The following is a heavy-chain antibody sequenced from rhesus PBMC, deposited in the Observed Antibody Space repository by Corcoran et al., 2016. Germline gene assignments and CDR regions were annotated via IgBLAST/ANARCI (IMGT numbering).Heavy chain of an antibody. CDR1: GGSITGYY. CDR3: SRDICTSPACYISYDV. J-gene: IGHJ5-1*01. CDR2: IDGQCSCT. Sequence: QVKLQQWGDGLVKPWETMSLTCAAYGGSITGYYCSLSREPRGKGLVGIGNIDGQCSCTTSNPSLTTRVNVSKDTSKNQYSLKLISVTAADTAVYDFSRDICTSPACYISYDVWGPGVLVTVSS. V-gene: IGHV4-73*01. D-gene: IGHD2-2*01.